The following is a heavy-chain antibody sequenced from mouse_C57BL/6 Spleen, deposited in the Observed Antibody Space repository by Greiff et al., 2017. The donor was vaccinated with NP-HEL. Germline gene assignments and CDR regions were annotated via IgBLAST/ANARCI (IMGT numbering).Heavy chain of an antibody. CDR3: ARGIWGWYFDV. J-gene: IGHJ1*03. Sequence: EVHLVESGPGLVKPSQSLSLTCSVTGYSITSGYYWNWIRQFPGNKLEWMGYISYDGSNNYNPSLKNRISITRDTSKNQFFLKLNSVTTEDTATYYCARGIWGWYFDVWGTGTTVTVSS. CDR2: ISYDGSN. V-gene: IGHV3-6*01. CDR1: GYSITSGYY.